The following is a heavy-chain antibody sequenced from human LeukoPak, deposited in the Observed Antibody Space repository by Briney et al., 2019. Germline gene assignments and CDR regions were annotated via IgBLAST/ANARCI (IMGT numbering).Heavy chain of an antibody. CDR3: AKLLMRGRVTYYSSSGPDF. Sequence: GGSLRLSCAASGFTFSSYAMSWVRQAPGKGLEWVSGISGSGDSAYYGDAVKGRLTIFRDNSENTLYLHMNSLRAEDTAVYYCAKLLMRGRVTYYSSSGPDFWGQGTRVTVSS. J-gene: IGHJ4*02. CDR1: GFTFSSYA. D-gene: IGHD3-10*01. V-gene: IGHV3-23*01. CDR2: ISGSGDSA.